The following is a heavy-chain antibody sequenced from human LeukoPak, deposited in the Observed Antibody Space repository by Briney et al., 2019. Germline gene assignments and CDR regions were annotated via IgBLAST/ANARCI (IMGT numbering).Heavy chain of an antibody. CDR1: GYTFTGYY. D-gene: IGHD1-26*01. CDR2: INPNSGGT. V-gene: IGHV1-2*02. CDR3: ARGVVGATFRFTY. Sequence: GASVKVSCKASGYTFTGYYMHWVRQAPGQGLEWMGWINPNSGGTNYAQKFQGRVTMTRDTSISTAYMELSRLRSDDTAVYYCARGVVGATFRFTYWGQGTLVTVSS. J-gene: IGHJ4*02.